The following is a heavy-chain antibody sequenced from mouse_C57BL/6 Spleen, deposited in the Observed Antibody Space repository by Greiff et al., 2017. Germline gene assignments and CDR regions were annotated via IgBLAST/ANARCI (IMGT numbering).Heavy chain of an antibody. CDR3: ARDGYDAWVAY. V-gene: IGHV1-64*01. D-gene: IGHD2-2*01. J-gene: IGHJ3*01. CDR1: GYTFPSYW. Sequence: VQLQQPGAELVKPGASVKLSCKASGYTFPSYWMHWVKQRPGPGLEWVGMIHPNSGSNNYNEQFKSKATLTVDKSSSTAYMQLSSLTSEDSAVYYCARDGYDAWVAYWGQGTLVTVSA. CDR2: IHPNSGSN.